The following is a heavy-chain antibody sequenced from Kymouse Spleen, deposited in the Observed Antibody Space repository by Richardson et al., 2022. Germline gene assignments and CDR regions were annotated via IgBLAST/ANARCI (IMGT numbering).Heavy chain of an antibody. CDR2: IWYDGSNK. J-gene: IGHJ4*02. V-gene: IGHV3-33*01. CDR1: GFTFSSYG. Sequence: QVQLVESGGGVVQPGRSLRLSCAASGFTFSSYGMHWVRQAPGKGLEWVAVIWYDGSNKYYADSVKGRFTISRDNSKNTLYLQMNSLRAEDTAVYYCARDTPTGFWSGYYTGFDYWGQGTLVTVSS. CDR3: ARDTPTGFWSGYYTGFDY. D-gene: IGHD3-3*01.